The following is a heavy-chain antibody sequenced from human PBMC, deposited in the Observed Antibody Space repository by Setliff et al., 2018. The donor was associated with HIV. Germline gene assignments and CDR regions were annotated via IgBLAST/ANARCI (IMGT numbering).Heavy chain of an antibody. CDR1: GFTFSSYK. CDR3: AKARSEYQLMPWYYYMDV. J-gene: IGHJ6*03. Sequence: GGSLRLSCEASGFTFSSYKMNWVRQAPGKGLEWVSYIGRSGRNIHYADSVRGRFTISRENANNSLYLQMNSLRAEDTAVYHCAKARSEYQLMPWYYYMDVWGQGTVVTVSS. V-gene: IGHV3-48*03. D-gene: IGHD6-6*01. CDR2: IGRSGRNI.